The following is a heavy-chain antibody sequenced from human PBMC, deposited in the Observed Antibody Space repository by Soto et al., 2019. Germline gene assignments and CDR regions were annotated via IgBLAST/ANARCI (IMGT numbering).Heavy chain of an antibody. CDR1: GESVGRGTNY. D-gene: IGHD6-13*01. CDR2: IFDAAPA. CDR3: ARDRRGRADGFIYYYGMEV. Sequence: QVQLQESGPGLMKPSGTLSLICSVSGESVGRGTNYWSWVRQAPGRGLEWIGYIFDAAPAIYNTSFESRVSISLDAAKNQVSLKLTSVTAADTAIYYCARDRRGRADGFIYYYGMEVWGQGTSVTVSS. V-gene: IGHV4-61*01. J-gene: IGHJ6*02.